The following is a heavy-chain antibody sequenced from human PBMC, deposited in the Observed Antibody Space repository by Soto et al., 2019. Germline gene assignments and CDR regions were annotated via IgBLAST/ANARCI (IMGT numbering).Heavy chain of an antibody. CDR2: IYPGDSDT. J-gene: IGHJ6*02. D-gene: IGHD6-19*01. CDR3: ARLPHRQIAVVSHGMDV. CDR1: GYSFTIYW. V-gene: IGHV5-51*01. Sequence: PGESLKISCKGSGYSFTIYWIGWVRQMHGIGLEWMGIIYPGDSDTRYSPSFQGQVTLSADKSISTASLQWSSLKASDTAMYYCARLPHRQIAVVSHGMDVWGQGTTLTVSS.